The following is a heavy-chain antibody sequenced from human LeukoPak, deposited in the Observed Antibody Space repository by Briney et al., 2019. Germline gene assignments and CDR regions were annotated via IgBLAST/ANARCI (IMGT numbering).Heavy chain of an antibody. D-gene: IGHD5-24*01. Sequence: GVSLRLSCTASGFTFSNYGMNWVRQAPGKGLEWVAYIRYDGSIKYYADSVKGPFTISRDNSKNTLNLQMNSLRAEDTAVYYCAKDRAYMDVWGKGTTVTVSS. CDR2: IRYDGSIK. J-gene: IGHJ6*03. CDR3: AKDRAYMDV. V-gene: IGHV3-30*02. CDR1: GFTFSNYG.